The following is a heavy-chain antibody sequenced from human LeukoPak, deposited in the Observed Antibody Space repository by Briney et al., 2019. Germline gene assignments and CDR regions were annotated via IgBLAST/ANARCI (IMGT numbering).Heavy chain of an antibody. CDR2: VSYTGST. CDR3: ARSRKYGAVTTYSWFDP. D-gene: IGHD4-17*01. Sequence: SETLPLTCTVSGGSISSSTYYWGWIRQPPGRGLEWIASVSYTGSTTYNPSLKSRVTISVGTSKTQFSLKLSSVTAADTAVYYCARSRKYGAVTTYSWFDPWGRGTLVIVSS. CDR1: GGSISSSTYY. V-gene: IGHV4-39*01. J-gene: IGHJ5*02.